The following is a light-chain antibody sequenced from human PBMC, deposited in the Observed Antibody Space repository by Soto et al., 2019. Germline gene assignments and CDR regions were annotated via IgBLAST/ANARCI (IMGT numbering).Light chain of an antibody. CDR3: QQYGRSPITFDQAIT. CDR1: QSVSSIY. CDR2: GTS. V-gene: IGKV3-20*01. J-gene: IGKJ5*01. Sequence: EIVLTQSPGTLSLSPGEGATLSCRATQSVSSIYLAWYQQKPGQAPRLLIYGTSNRASGIQDRFSGSGSGTDFTLAISRVESEDFGFYYCQQYGRSPITFDQAITFGQGTRLEIK.